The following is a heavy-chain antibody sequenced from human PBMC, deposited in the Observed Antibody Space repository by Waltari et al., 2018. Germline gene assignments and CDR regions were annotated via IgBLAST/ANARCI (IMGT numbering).Heavy chain of an antibody. CDR2: IYHSGST. CDR1: GYSISSGYY. J-gene: IGHJ4*02. V-gene: IGHV4-38-2*02. Sequence: QVQLQESGPGLVKPSETLSLTCAVSGYSISSGYYWGWIRQPPGKGLEWIGSIYHSGSTYYNPSHKSRVTISVDTSKNQFSRKLSSVTAADTAVYYCARDSAVPAAIRRSYFDYWGQGTLVTVSS. D-gene: IGHD2-2*01. CDR3: ARDSAVPAAIRRSYFDY.